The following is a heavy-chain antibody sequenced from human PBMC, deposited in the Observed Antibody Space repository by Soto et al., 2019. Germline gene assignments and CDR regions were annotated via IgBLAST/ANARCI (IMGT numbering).Heavy chain of an antibody. D-gene: IGHD2-15*01. CDR1: GFTFSSYG. J-gene: IGHJ4*02. Sequence: HPGGSLRLSCAASGFTFSSYGMHWVRQAPGKGLEWVAVISYDGSNKYYADSVKGRFTISRDNSKNTLYLQMNSLRAEDTAVYYFALGGYCSGGSCYSDYFDYWGQGTLVTVSS. CDR2: ISYDGSNK. CDR3: ALGGYCSGGSCYSDYFDY. V-gene: IGHV3-30*03.